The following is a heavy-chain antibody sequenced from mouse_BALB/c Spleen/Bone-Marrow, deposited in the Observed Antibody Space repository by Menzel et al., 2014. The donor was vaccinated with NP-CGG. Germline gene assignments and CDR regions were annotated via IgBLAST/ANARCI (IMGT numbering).Heavy chain of an antibody. V-gene: IGHV5-12-2*01. J-gene: IGHJ4*01. CDR3: ARHGEERPVLAMDY. CDR2: INNGGGST. Sequence: EVKVVESGGGLVEPGGSLKLSCAASGFTFIAYTMSWVRQTPEKRLEWVACINNGGGSTYYPDTVKGRFTISRDNAKNTLYLQMSSLKSEDTAMYYCARHGEERPVLAMDYWGQGTSVTVSS. D-gene: IGHD2-14*01. CDR1: GFTFIAYT.